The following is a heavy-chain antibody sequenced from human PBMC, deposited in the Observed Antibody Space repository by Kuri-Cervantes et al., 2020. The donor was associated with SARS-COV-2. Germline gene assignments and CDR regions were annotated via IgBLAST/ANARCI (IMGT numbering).Heavy chain of an antibody. J-gene: IGHJ4*02. Sequence: LRLSCTVSGGSISSGDYYWSWIRQPPGKGLEWIGYIYYSGSTYYNPSLKSRVTISVDTSKNQFSLKLSSVTAADTAVYYCARGLMVYAYYFDYWGQGTRVT. V-gene: IGHV4-30-4*01. D-gene: IGHD2-8*01. CDR1: GGSISSGDYY. CDR3: ARGLMVYAYYFDY. CDR2: IYYSGST.